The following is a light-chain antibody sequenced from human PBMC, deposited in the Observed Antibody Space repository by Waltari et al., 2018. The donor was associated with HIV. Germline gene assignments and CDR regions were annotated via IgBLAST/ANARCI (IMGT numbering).Light chain of an antibody. CDR2: TEN. CDR1: SSNIGSNP. CDR3: STWDDGLDGPV. Sequence: QSVLTQPPSASGTPGPRVSISCSGSSSNIGSNPVNWYQQLPGTAPKLLIYTENQRPAGVPDRSSGSKSDTSASLAISGLQSEDEADYYCSTWDDGLDGPVFGGGTKLTVL. V-gene: IGLV1-44*01. J-gene: IGLJ3*02.